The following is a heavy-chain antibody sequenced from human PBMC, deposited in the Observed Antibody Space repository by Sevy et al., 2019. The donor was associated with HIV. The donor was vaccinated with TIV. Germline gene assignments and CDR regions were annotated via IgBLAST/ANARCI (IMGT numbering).Heavy chain of an antibody. Sequence: SETLSLTCTVSGGSISSGGYYWSWIRQHPGKGLEWIGYIYYSGSTYYNPSLKSRVTISVDTSKNQFSLKLSSVTAADTAVYYCARDKGYCSGGSCPYYYGMYVWGQGTTVTVSS. CDR3: ARDKGYCSGGSCPYYYGMYV. CDR1: GGSISSGGYY. CDR2: IYYSGST. D-gene: IGHD2-15*01. V-gene: IGHV4-31*03. J-gene: IGHJ6*02.